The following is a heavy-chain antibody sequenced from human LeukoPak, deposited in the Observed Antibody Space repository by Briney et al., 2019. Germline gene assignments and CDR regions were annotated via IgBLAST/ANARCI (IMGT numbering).Heavy chain of an antibody. J-gene: IGHJ5*02. CDR3: ARKSDSSGYRTVWFDP. CDR2: ISAYNGNT. V-gene: IGHV1-18*01. CDR1: GYTFTSYG. D-gene: IGHD3-22*01. Sequence: ASVKVSCKASGYTFTSYGISWVRQAPGQGLEWMGWISAYNGNTNYAQKLQGRVTMTTDTSTSTAYMELRSLRSDDTAVYYCARKSDSSGYRTVWFDPWGQGTLVTVSS.